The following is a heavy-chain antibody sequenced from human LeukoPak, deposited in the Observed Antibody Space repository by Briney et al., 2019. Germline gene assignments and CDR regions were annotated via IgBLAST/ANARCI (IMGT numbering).Heavy chain of an antibody. D-gene: IGHD6-19*01. Sequence: PSETLSLTCTVSGGSISSSSYYWGWIRQPPGKGLEWIGSIYYSGSTYYNPSLKSRVTISVDTSKNQFSLKLTSVTAADTAVYYCARVRESSGWDYFDYWGQGAQVTVSS. CDR2: IYYSGST. CDR3: ARVRESSGWDYFDY. CDR1: GGSISSSSYY. V-gene: IGHV4-39*07. J-gene: IGHJ4*02.